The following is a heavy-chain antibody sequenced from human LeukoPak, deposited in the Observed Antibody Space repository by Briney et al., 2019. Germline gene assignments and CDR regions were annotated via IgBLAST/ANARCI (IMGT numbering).Heavy chain of an antibody. Sequence: GGSLRLSCAASGFIFGGYAMHWVRQAPGKGLQWLAVISYDGGKTYYADSVEGRFTISRDNSKSTVYLEINSLRSEDAAIYYCARGFNDFWSGSQLEYWGQGTLVTVSS. D-gene: IGHD3-3*01. J-gene: IGHJ4*02. CDR2: ISYDGGKT. CDR1: GFIFGGYA. V-gene: IGHV3-30-3*01. CDR3: ARGFNDFWSGSQLEY.